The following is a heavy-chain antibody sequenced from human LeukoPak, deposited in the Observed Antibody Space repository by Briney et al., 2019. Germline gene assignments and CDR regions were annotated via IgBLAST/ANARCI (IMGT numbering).Heavy chain of an antibody. D-gene: IGHD3-10*01. CDR3: ARDKYGSGSYSWSKRLDS. V-gene: IGHV3-21*01. J-gene: IGHJ4*02. CDR2: ISSSSIYI. CDR1: GFTFSTYY. Sequence: GGSLRLSCAASGFTFSTYYMNWVRQAPGKGLEWVSSISSSSIYIYYADSVKGRFTISRDNAKNSLYLQMNSLRAEDTAVYYCARDKYGSGSYSWSKRLDSWGQGTLVTVSS.